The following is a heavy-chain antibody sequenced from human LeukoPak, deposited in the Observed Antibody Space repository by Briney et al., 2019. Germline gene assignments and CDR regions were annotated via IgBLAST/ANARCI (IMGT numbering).Heavy chain of an antibody. Sequence: GGSLRLSCAASGFTFSRYWMHWVRQAPGKGLVWVSRIKSDGSSTRYADSVKGRFTISRDNAKNTLYLQMNGLRDEDTAVYHCARGTGYAVFDIWGRGTMVTVSS. J-gene: IGHJ3*02. V-gene: IGHV3-74*01. D-gene: IGHD5-12*01. CDR3: ARGTGYAVFDI. CDR1: GFTFSRYW. CDR2: IKSDGSST.